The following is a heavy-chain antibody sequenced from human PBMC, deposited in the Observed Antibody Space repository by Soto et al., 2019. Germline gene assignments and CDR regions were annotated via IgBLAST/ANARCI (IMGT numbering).Heavy chain of an antibody. J-gene: IGHJ6*02. CDR2: IYYSGST. Sequence: SETLSLTCTVSGGSVSSGIYYWSWIRHPPGKGLEWIGYIYYSGSTNYNPSLKSRVTISVDTSKNQFSLKLSSVTAADTAVYYCATGRGGYSGYDFYYYYYGMDVWGQGTTVTVSS. D-gene: IGHD5-12*01. CDR1: GGSVSSGIYY. CDR3: ATGRGGYSGYDFYYYYYGMDV. V-gene: IGHV4-61*01.